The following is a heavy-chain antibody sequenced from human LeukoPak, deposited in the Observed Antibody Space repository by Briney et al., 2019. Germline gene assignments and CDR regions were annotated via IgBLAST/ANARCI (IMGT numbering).Heavy chain of an antibody. J-gene: IGHJ4*02. CDR2: IDQDGAET. CDR3: AKAGALWFGESLFDY. V-gene: IGHV3-7*01. Sequence: GGSLRLSCAASGFTFNNYWMGWVRLGPGKGLEWVANIDQDGAETYYIDSVEGRFTVSRDNAKNSLYLQMNSLRAEDTAVYYCAKAGALWFGESLFDYWGQGTLVTVSS. D-gene: IGHD3-10*01. CDR1: GFTFNNYW.